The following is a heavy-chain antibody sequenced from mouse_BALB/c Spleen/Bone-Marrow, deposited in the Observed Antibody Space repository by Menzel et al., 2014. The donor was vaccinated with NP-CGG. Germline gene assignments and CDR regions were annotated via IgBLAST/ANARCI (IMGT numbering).Heavy chain of an antibody. V-gene: IGHV3-8*02. CDR1: GDSITSGY. CDR3: ASGGPTMITYYAMDY. J-gene: IGHJ4*01. D-gene: IGHD2-4*01. Sequence: EVQLQQSGPSLVKPSQTLSLTCSVTGDSITSGYWNWIRKFPANKLEYMGYINFSGSTYYNPSLKSRISITRDTSKNQYYLQLNSVTTEVTATYYCASGGPTMITYYAMDYWGQGTSVTVSS. CDR2: INFSGST.